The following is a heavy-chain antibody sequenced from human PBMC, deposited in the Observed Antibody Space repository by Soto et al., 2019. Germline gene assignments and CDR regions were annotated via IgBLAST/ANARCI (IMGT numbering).Heavy chain of an antibody. CDR1: GFTFSNYG. Sequence: SGGSLRLSCAASGFTFSNYGMHWVRQAPGKGPEWVAVISYDENNKYYADSVKGRFTVSRDNSKNTLFLQMKSLRTEDTAVYYCAKDLAQRARLTYARGGHGMDVWGQGTTVTVSS. D-gene: IGHD3-16*01. J-gene: IGHJ6*02. V-gene: IGHV3-30*18. CDR2: ISYDENNK. CDR3: AKDLAQRARLTYARGGHGMDV.